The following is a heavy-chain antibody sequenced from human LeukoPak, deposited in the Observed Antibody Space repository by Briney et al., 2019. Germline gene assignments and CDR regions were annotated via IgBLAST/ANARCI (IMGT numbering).Heavy chain of an antibody. J-gene: IGHJ1*01. V-gene: IGHV4-59*01. D-gene: IGHD6-19*01. CDR2: IYYSGST. CDR3: AGEGGWPDAEYFQH. Sequence: PSETLSLTCTVSGGSISSYYWSWIRQPPGKGLEWIGYIYYSGSTNYNPSLKSRVTISVDTSKNQFSLKLSSVTAADTAVYYCAGEGGWPDAEYFQHWGQGTLVTVSS. CDR1: GGSISSYY.